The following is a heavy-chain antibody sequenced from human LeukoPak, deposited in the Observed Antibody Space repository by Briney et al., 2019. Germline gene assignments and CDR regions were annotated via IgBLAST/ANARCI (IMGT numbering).Heavy chain of an antibody. J-gene: IGHJ3*02. CDR1: GYAFIGYY. Sequence: GASVKVSCKASGYAFIGYYIHWARQVPGQGLEWMGWINSNTGGPNYAQKFQGRVTMTRDTSISTAYMGLTRLRFDDTAVYYCARAMTRNAFDIWGQGTMVTVSS. V-gene: IGHV1-2*02. CDR2: INSNTGGP. CDR3: ARAMTRNAFDI. D-gene: IGHD4-11*01.